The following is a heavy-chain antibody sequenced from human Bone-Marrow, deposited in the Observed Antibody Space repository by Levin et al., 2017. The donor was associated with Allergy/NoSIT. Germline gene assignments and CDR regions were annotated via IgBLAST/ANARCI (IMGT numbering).Heavy chain of an antibody. CDR3: ARVGFGSGFYGMDV. CDR1: GGSITSYY. CDR2: IYYSGST. J-gene: IGHJ6*02. V-gene: IGHV4-59*01. D-gene: IGHD3-3*01. Sequence: SETLSLTCTVSGGSITSYYWSWIRQPPGRGLEWIGYIYYSGSTNYNPSLKSRVTISVDTSKNQFSLKLSSVTAADTAVYYCARVGFGSGFYGMDVWGQGTTVTVSS.